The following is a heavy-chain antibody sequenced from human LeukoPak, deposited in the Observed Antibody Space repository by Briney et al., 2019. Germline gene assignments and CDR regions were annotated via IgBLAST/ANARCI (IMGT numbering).Heavy chain of an antibody. CDR2: IWYDGSNK. CDR1: GFTFSSYG. Sequence: GRSLRLSCAASGFTFSSYGMHWVRQAPGKGLEWVAVIWYDGSNKYYTDSVKGRFTISRDNSKNTLFLQMNSLRVEDTAVYYCAKDDITGTTTIDYWGQGTLVTVSS. J-gene: IGHJ4*02. V-gene: IGHV3-33*06. D-gene: IGHD1-7*01. CDR3: AKDDITGTTTIDY.